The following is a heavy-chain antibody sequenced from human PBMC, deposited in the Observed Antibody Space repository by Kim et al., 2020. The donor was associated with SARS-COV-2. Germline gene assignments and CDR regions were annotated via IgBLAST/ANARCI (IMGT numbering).Heavy chain of an antibody. CDR2: INAGNGNT. J-gene: IGHJ4*02. CDR1: GYTFTSYA. D-gene: IGHD2-15*01. Sequence: ASVKVSCKASGYTFTSYAMHWVRQAPGQRLEWMGWINAGNGNTKYSQKFQGRVTITRDTAASTAYMELSSLRSEDPAVDNCARGYCSGGSCYSYWGQGTLVTVSS. V-gene: IGHV1-3*01. CDR3: ARGYCSGGSCYSY.